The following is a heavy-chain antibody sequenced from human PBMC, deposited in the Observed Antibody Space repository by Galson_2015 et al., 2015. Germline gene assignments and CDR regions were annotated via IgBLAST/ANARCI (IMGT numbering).Heavy chain of an antibody. D-gene: IGHD3-22*01. Sequence: QSGAEVKKPGESLKISCKGSGYSFTSYWIGWVRQMPGKGLEWMGIIYPGDSDTRYSPSFQGQVTISADKSISTAYLQWSSLKASDTAMYYCARLISQTRGTMIVQAFDIWGQGTMVTVSS. CDR2: IYPGDSDT. V-gene: IGHV5-51*01. CDR3: ARLISQTRGTMIVQAFDI. CDR1: GYSFTSYW. J-gene: IGHJ3*02.